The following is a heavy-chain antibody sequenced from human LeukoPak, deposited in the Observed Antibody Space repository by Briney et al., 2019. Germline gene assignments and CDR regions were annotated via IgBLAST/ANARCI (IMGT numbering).Heavy chain of an antibody. CDR1: GGTFSSYA. Sequence: SVKVSCKASGGTFSSYAISWVRQAPGQGLEWMGGIIPIFGTANYAQKFQGRVTITTDESTSTAYMELSSLRSEDTAVYYCARALPFGELPHHLYYYYYMDVWGKGTTVTVSS. D-gene: IGHD3-10*01. CDR2: IIPIFGTA. V-gene: IGHV1-69*05. CDR3: ARALPFGELPHHLYYYYYMDV. J-gene: IGHJ6*03.